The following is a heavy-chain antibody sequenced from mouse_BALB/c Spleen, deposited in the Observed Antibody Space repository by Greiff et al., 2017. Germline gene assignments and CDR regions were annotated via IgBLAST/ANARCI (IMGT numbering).Heavy chain of an antibody. J-gene: IGHJ3*01. CDR1: GDSITSGY. V-gene: IGHV3-8*02. CDR3: AREGYDGYYSWFAY. Sequence: EVMLVESGPSLVKPSQTLSLTCSVTGDSITSGYWNWIRKFPGNKLEYMGYISYSGSTYYNPSLKSRISITRDTSKNQYYLQLNSVTTEDTATYYCAREGYDGYYSWFAYWGQGTLVTVSA. D-gene: IGHD2-3*01. CDR2: ISYSGST.